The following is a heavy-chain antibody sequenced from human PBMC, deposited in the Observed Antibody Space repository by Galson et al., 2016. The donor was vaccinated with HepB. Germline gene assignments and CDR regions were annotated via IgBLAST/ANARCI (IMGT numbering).Heavy chain of an antibody. Sequence: SVKVSCKASGYAFTSHYIHWVRQAPGQGLEWVGMINPISGGTNYAQKFRGRVTATRDTSTSTVYMELSSLRSEDTAVYYCARSWYSDYWGQGTLVTVSS. CDR1: GYAFTSHY. J-gene: IGHJ4*02. V-gene: IGHV1-46*01. CDR2: INPISGGT. CDR3: ARSWYSDY.